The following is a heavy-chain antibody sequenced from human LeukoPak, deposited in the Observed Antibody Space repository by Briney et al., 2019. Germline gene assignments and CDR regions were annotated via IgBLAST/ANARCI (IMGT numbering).Heavy chain of an antibody. V-gene: IGHV3-23*01. CDR2: IIGSGGST. CDR1: GFTFSSYA. J-gene: IGHJ4*02. CDR3: AKVGRSRYSDY. D-gene: IGHD1-1*01. Sequence: PGGSLRLSCAASGFTFSSYAMSWVGQAPGKGLEWVSAIIGSGGSTYYADSVKGRFTISRDNSKNTLYLQMNSLSAEDTAVYYCAKVGRSRYSDYWGQGTLVTVSS.